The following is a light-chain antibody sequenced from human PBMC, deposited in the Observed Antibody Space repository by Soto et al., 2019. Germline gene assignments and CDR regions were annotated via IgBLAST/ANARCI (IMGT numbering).Light chain of an antibody. CDR3: QQYGSSPPWT. CDR2: GAS. Sequence: EIVLAQSPGTLSLSPGESATLSCRASQSVSSSFLAWYQQKAGQAPRLLIYGASRRATGIPDRFSGSGSGTDFTLTISRLEPEDFAVYYCQQYGSSPPWTFGQGTKVEIK. V-gene: IGKV3-20*01. CDR1: QSVSSSF. J-gene: IGKJ1*01.